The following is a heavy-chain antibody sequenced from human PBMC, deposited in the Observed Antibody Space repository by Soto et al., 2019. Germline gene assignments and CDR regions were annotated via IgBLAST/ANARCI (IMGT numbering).Heavy chain of an antibody. V-gene: IGHV3-30*18. J-gene: IGHJ4*02. CDR2: ISYDGSNK. CDR3: AKLAVTTSLDY. CDR1: GFTFSSYG. D-gene: IGHD2-21*02. Sequence: QVQLVESGGGVVQPGRSLRLSCAASGFTFSSYGMHWVRQAPGKGLEWVAVISYDGSNKYYADSVKGRFTISRDNSKNPLYLQMNSLRAEDTAVYYCAKLAVTTSLDYWGQGTLVTVSS.